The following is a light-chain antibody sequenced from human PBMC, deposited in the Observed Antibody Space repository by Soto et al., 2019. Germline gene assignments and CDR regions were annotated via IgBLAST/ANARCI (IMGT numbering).Light chain of an antibody. J-gene: IGKJ1*01. CDR2: AIY. Sequence: DVQMTQTPSSLSASVGDRVTITCRASQSVTTYLHWYQQKAGEAPKLLIYAIYNLQSGVSSRFSGSGSGTDFSLTINTLQPEDFATYYCQQGYSTPWPFGQGSKVDVK. V-gene: IGKV1-39*01. CDR1: QSVTTY. CDR3: QQGYSTPWP.